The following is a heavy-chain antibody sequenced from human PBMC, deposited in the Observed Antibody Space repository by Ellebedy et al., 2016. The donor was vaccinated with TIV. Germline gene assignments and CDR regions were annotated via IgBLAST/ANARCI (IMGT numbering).Heavy chain of an antibody. CDR2: INEDGTKK. J-gene: IGHJ2*01. CDR1: GFSFRSYW. CDR3: ARAIYGASYL. Sequence: ETLSLTCAAPGFSFRSYWMTWVRQAPGKGLEWVANINEDGTKKHYVDSVKGRFTISRDYAGNSLFLQMNSLGAEDTAVYYCARAIYGASYLWGRGTLVTVSS. D-gene: IGHD4-17*01. V-gene: IGHV3-7*01.